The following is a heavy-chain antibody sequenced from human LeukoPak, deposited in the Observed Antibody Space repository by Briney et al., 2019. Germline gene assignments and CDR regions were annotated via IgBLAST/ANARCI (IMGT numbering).Heavy chain of an antibody. V-gene: IGHV1-2*02. CDR1: GYTFTGYY. CDR2: INPIIGGT. CDR3: ARDFRAIAKPGITGTEYYFDY. J-gene: IGHJ4*02. Sequence: GASVKVSCKASGYTFTGYYMHWVRQAPGQGLEWMGWINPIIGGTNYARKFQGRVTMTRDTSISTAYMELSRLRSDDTAVYYCARDFRAIAKPGITGTEYYFDYWGQGTLVTVSS. D-gene: IGHD1-7*01.